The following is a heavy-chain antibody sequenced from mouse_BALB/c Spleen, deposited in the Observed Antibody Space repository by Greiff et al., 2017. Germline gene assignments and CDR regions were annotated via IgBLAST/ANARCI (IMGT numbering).Heavy chain of an antibody. CDR2: IRLKSNNYAT. CDR3: TRVRYGNYGYYAMDY. J-gene: IGHJ4*01. Sequence: EVKLMESGGGLVQPGGSMKLSCVASGFTFSNYWMNWVRQSPEKGLEWVAEIRLKSNNYATHYAESVKGRFTISRDDSKSSVYLQMNNLRAEDTGIYYCTRVRYGNYGYYAMDYWGQGTSVTVSS. D-gene: IGHD2-1*01. V-gene: IGHV6-6*02. CDR1: GFTFSNYW.